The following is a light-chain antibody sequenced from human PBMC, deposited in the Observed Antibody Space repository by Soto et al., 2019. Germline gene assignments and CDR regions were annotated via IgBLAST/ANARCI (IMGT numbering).Light chain of an antibody. Sequence: EIVLTQSPATLSLSPGERATLSCRASQSVSNYLAWYQQKPGQAPRLLIYDASNRATGIPARFSGSGSGTDFTLTISSLEPEDFAVYYCQQRSNWPLLTFGGGTKVAIK. CDR1: QSVSNY. CDR2: DAS. V-gene: IGKV3-11*01. CDR3: QQRSNWPLLT. J-gene: IGKJ4*01.